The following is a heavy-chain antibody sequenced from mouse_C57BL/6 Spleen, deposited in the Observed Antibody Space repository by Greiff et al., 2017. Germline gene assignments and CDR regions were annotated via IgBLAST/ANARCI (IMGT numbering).Heavy chain of an antibody. CDR2: IYPGDGDT. V-gene: IGHV1-82*01. Sequence: VQLQQSGPELVKPGASVKISCKASGYAFSSSWMNWVKQRPGKGLEWIGRIYPGDGDTNYNGKLKGKATLTADKSSSTAYMQLSSLTSEDSAVYFCARWNYGNSAYWGQGTLVAVSA. J-gene: IGHJ3*01. CDR3: ARWNYGNSAY. D-gene: IGHD2-1*01. CDR1: GYAFSSSW.